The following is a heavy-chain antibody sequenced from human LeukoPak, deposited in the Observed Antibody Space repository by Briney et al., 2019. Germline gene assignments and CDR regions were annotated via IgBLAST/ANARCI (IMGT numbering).Heavy chain of an antibody. D-gene: IGHD6-6*01. V-gene: IGHV3-13*01. J-gene: IGHJ4*02. Sequence: GGSLRLSCAASGFTFSSYDMHWVRQVTGKGLEWVSAISSGGDTYYLDSVKGRFTISRENAKNSLYLQMNSLRAGDTAVYYCARGSGIRAHPPDYWGQGTLVTVSS. CDR2: ISSGGDT. CDR3: ARGSGIRAHPPDY. CDR1: GFTFSSYD.